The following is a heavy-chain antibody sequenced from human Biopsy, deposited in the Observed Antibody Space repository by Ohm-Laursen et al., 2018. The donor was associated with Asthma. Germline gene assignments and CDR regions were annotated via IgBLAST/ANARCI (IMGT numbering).Heavy chain of an antibody. CDR3: ARCQVGYSSGWSLLLKKIYYSGMDV. V-gene: IGHV1-69*13. D-gene: IGHD6-19*01. Sequence: SVKVSCKSPGGTFSNFAISWVRQAPGQGLEWLGGIMTVFGTTNYAQKFQGRVTITADESTSTAYMEVTSLRSEDTAIYYCARCQVGYSSGWSLLLKKIYYSGMDVWGQGTAVTVSS. J-gene: IGHJ6*02. CDR1: GGTFSNFA. CDR2: IMTVFGTT.